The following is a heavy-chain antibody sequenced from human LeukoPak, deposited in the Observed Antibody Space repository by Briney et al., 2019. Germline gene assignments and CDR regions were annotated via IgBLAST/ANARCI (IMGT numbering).Heavy chain of an antibody. CDR1: GYTFSGYY. Sequence: ASVKVSCKASGYTFSGYYIHWVRQAPGQGLGWMGWINPNTDGTNYAQKFQGRVTMTRDTSISTTYMELSRLRSDVTDSYYGASQPYYFDSSGYYDYWGQGTLVTVSS. CDR2: INPNTDGT. D-gene: IGHD3-22*01. CDR3: ASQPYYFDSSGYYDY. V-gene: IGHV1-2*02. J-gene: IGHJ4*02.